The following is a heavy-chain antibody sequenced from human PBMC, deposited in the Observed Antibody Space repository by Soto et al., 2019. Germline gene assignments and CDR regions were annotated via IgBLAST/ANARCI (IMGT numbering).Heavy chain of an antibody. Sequence: GESLKISCQASRYTFSNYWIGWVRQMPGEGLEWMGIYYPGDSDTKYSPSFQGQVTFSADKSISTAYLQLSSLKASDTAMYYCARLQAAAGDHHLTFDYWGQGTLVTVSS. CDR3: ARLQAAAGDHHLTFDY. CDR1: RYTFSNYW. D-gene: IGHD6-13*01. J-gene: IGHJ4*02. V-gene: IGHV5-51*01. CDR2: YYPGDSDT.